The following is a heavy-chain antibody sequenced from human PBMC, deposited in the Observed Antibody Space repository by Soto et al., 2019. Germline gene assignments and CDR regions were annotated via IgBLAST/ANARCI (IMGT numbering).Heavy chain of an antibody. CDR3: ALGGIAARPGYFQH. CDR1: GGSISSGGYY. V-gene: IGHV4-31*03. J-gene: IGHJ1*01. D-gene: IGHD6-6*01. Sequence: SETLSLTCTVSGGSISSGGYYWSWIRQHPGKGLEWIGYICYSGSTYYNPSLKSRVTISVDTSKNQFSLKLSSVTAADTAVYYCALGGIAARPGYFQHWGQGTLVTVSS. CDR2: ICYSGST.